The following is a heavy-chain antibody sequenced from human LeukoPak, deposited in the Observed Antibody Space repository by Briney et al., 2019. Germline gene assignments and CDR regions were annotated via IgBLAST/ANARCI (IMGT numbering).Heavy chain of an antibody. V-gene: IGHV1-46*01. CDR3: ARDQEGFDY. CDR1: GYTFTSNY. CDR2: IYPRDGST. Sequence: PGASVKDSCKASGYTFTSNYIHWVRQAPGQGLEWMGMIYPRDGSTSYAQKFQGRVTVTRDTSTSTVHMELSGLRSEDTAVYYCARDQEGFDYWGQGTLVTVSS. J-gene: IGHJ4*02.